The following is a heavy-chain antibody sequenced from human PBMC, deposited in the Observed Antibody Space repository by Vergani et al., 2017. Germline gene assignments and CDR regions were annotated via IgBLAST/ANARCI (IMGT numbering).Heavy chain of an antibody. CDR1: GGTFSSYA. Sequence: QVQLVQSGAEVKKPGSSVKVSCKASGGTFSSYAISWVRQAPGQGLEWMGGNIPSFSTANYAQRLQGRVTITADESTSTAYMELSSLSSEYTGVYYWASRVITIFGVVIIRGYYYYGMDVWGQGTTVTVSS. CDR3: ASRVITIFGVVIIRGYYYYGMDV. V-gene: IGHV1-69*01. CDR2: NIPSFSTA. J-gene: IGHJ6*02. D-gene: IGHD3-3*01.